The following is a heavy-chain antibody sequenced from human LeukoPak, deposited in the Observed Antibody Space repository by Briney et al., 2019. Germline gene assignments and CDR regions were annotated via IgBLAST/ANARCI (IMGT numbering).Heavy chain of an antibody. D-gene: IGHD3-22*01. J-gene: IGHJ4*02. CDR2: IFPIFGTA. V-gene: IGHV1-69*13. Sequence: EASVKVSCKASGGTFSSYAISWVRQAPGQGLEWMGGIFPIFGTANYAQKFQGRVTITADESTSTAYMELSSLRSEDTAVYYCARDYYDSSGYYDYWGQGTLVTVSS. CDR3: ARDYYDSSGYYDY. CDR1: GGTFSSYA.